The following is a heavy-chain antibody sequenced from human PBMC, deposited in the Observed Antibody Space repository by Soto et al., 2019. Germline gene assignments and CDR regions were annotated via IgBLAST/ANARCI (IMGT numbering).Heavy chain of an antibody. D-gene: IGHD5-18*01. CDR2: IIPIFGTA. CDR3: AKTTWIQRGFDY. J-gene: IGHJ4*02. Sequence: SVKVSCKASGGTFSSYAISWVRQAPGQGLEWMGGIIPIFGTANYAQKFQGRVTITADESTSTAYMELSSLRSEDTAVYYCAKTTWIQRGFDYWGQGTLVTVSS. V-gene: IGHV1-69*13. CDR1: GGTFSSYA.